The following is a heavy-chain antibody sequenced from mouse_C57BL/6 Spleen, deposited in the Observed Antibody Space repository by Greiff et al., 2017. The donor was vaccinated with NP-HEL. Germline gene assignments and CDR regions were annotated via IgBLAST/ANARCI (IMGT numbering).Heavy chain of an antibody. CDR2: IYPGDGDT. V-gene: IGHV1-82*01. Sequence: VKLQESGPELVKPGASVKISCKASGYAFSSSWMNWVKQRPGKGLEWIGRIYPGDGDTNYNGKFKGKATLTADKSSSTAYMQLSSLTSEDSAVYFCARKLGLVWGQGTLVTVSA. CDR1: GYAFSSSW. D-gene: IGHD4-1*01. CDR3: ARKLGLV. J-gene: IGHJ3*01.